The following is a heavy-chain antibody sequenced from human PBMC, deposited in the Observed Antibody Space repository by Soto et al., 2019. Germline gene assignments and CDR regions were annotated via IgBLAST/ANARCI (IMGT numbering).Heavy chain of an antibody. CDR2: TNTYNGNT. Sequence: QVQLVQSGPEVKKPGASVKVSCKTSGYTFTNYGISWVRQAPGQGLEWMGWTNTYNGNTKYAQDLQGRVTMTADTSTNTAYLDLRSLRYDDTAVFFCARGMTPDYFDFWGQGTLVTVSS. CDR3: ARGMTPDYFDF. J-gene: IGHJ4*02. CDR1: GYTFTNYG. V-gene: IGHV1-18*04.